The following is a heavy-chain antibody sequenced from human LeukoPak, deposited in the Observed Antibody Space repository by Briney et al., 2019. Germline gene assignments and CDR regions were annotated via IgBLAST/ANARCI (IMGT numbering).Heavy chain of an antibody. CDR2: ITYRGNT. J-gene: IGHJ4*02. V-gene: IGHV4-34*01. CDR3: AGYGGDWYPES. D-gene: IGHD6-19*01. Sequence: TETLSLTCAVYGPFETYYWTLVRQPPGKGLEWIGEITYRGNTNYNPSLESRLRISVDRTKQQFYLTLTSVTAADTAVYYCAGYGGDWYPESWGQGTLVTISS. CDR1: GPFETYY.